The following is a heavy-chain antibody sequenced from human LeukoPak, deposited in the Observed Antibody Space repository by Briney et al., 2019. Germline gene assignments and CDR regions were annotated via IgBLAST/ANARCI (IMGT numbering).Heavy chain of an antibody. J-gene: IGHJ4*02. D-gene: IGHD3-22*01. V-gene: IGHV3-23*01. Sequence: GALRLSCAASGITLSNYGMSWVRQAPGKGLEWVAGISGSGGSTNYADSVKGRFTISRDNPKNTLFLQMNSLRAEDTAVYFCAKRGVVIRVILVGFHKEAYYFDSWGQGALVTVSS. CDR1: GITLSNYG. CDR3: AKRGVVIRVILVGFHKEAYYFDS. CDR2: ISGSGGST.